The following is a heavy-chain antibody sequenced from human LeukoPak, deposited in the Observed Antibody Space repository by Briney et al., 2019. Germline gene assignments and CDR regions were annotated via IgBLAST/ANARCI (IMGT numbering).Heavy chain of an antibody. Sequence: AVKLTCNASACSFSSYAISWLRQAPGQGLELMERIVDIIMIENYAKKSQGRVTITADKSTSTAYMELSSLRSEDTAVYYCARGSLVVVIRWFDPWGQGTLVTVSS. J-gene: IGHJ5*02. CDR3: ARGSLVVVIRWFDP. CDR2: IVDIIMIE. V-gene: IGHV1-69*04. D-gene: IGHD3-22*01. CDR1: ACSFSSYA.